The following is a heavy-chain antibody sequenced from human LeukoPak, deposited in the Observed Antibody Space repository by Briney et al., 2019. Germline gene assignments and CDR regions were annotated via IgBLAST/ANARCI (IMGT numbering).Heavy chain of an antibody. V-gene: IGHV3-15*01. CDR3: TTELLLWFGEYIEKFHY. Sequence: PGGSLRLSCAASGFTFSNAWMSWVRQAPGKGLEWVGHIKSKTDGGTTDYAAPVKGRFTISRDDSKNTLYLQMNSLKTEDTAVYYCTTELLLWFGEYIEKFHYWGQGTLVTVSS. J-gene: IGHJ4*02. D-gene: IGHD3-10*01. CDR2: IKSKTDGGTT. CDR1: GFTFSNAW.